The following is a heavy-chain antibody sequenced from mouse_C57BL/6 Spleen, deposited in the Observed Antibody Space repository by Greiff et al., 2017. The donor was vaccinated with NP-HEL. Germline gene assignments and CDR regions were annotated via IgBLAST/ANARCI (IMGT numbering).Heavy chain of an antibody. CDR1: GYAFSSSW. J-gene: IGHJ2*01. Sequence: QVQLQQSGPELVKPGASVKISCKASGYAFSSSWMNWVKQRPGKGLEWIGRIYPGDGDTNYNGKFKGKATLTADKSSSTAYMQLSSLTSEDSAVYFCARGLITTVVFDYWGQGTTLTVSS. CDR2: IYPGDGDT. D-gene: IGHD1-1*01. V-gene: IGHV1-82*01. CDR3: ARGLITTVVFDY.